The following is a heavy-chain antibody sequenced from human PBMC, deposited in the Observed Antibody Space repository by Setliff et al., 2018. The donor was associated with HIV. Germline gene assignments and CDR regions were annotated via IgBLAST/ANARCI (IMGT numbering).Heavy chain of an antibody. Sequence: GESLKISCGASGFTFSGSPMHWVRQASGKGLEWVGCIKTEAEGYATAYAASVKGRFTISRDDSKNTAYLQMNSLKTEDTAIYYCTRPQYIYDNSDSDNWGQGALVTVSS. D-gene: IGHD3-22*01. CDR2: IKTEAEGYAT. CDR3: TRPQYIYDNSDSDN. CDR1: GFTFSGSP. J-gene: IGHJ4*02. V-gene: IGHV3-73*01.